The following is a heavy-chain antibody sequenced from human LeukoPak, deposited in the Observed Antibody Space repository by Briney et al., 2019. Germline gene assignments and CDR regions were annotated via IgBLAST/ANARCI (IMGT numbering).Heavy chain of an antibody. D-gene: IGHD6-19*01. Sequence: PSETLSLICTVSGGSIDSSGSYWGWIRQPPGKGLEWIGCVYYGGDAYYNPSLKSRVTISADLSKNQFSLSLISVTAADTALYYCARLFSRGWPYYYGLGAWGQGTTVTVSS. CDR3: ARLFSRGWPYYYGLGA. CDR1: GGSIDSSGSY. V-gene: IGHV4-39*01. CDR2: VYYGGDA. J-gene: IGHJ6*02.